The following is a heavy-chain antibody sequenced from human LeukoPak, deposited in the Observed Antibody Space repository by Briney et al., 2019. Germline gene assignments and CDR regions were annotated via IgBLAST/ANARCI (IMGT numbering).Heavy chain of an antibody. Sequence: GGSLRLSCAASGFTFSSYEMNWVRQAPGKGLEWGSYISSSGSTIYYADSVKGRFTISRDNAKNSLYLQMNSLRAEDTAVYYCARAALLYRGWFDPWGQGTLVTVSS. J-gene: IGHJ5*02. CDR3: ARAALLYRGWFDP. V-gene: IGHV3-48*03. CDR1: GFTFSSYE. D-gene: IGHD3-3*01. CDR2: ISSSGSTI.